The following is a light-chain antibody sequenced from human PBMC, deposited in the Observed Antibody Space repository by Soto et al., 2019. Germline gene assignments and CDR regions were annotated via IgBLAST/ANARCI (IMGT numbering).Light chain of an antibody. CDR2: GNR. CDR3: QSYDSSLSGPVV. J-gene: IGLJ2*01. V-gene: IGLV1-40*01. Sequence: QSVLTQPPSVSGAPGQRVTLSCTGNSSNLGAGYDVHWYQQLPGAAPKLVIFGNRNRPSGVPERFSGSKSGTSASLAITGLQAEDEGDYYCQSYDSSLSGPVVFGGGTKLTVL. CDR1: SSNLGAGYD.